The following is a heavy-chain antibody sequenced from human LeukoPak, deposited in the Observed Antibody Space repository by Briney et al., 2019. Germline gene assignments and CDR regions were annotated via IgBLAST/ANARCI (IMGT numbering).Heavy chain of an antibody. V-gene: IGHV5-51*01. CDR3: ARRHCSSTSCYLLGWFDP. Sequence: GESLKISCKGSGYSFTSYWIGWVRQMPGKGLEWMGIIYPDDSDTRYSPSFQGQVTISADKSISTAYLQWSSLKASDTAMYYCARRHCSSTSCYLLGWFDPWGQGTLVAVSS. J-gene: IGHJ5*02. CDR2: IYPDDSDT. CDR1: GYSFTSYW. D-gene: IGHD2-2*01.